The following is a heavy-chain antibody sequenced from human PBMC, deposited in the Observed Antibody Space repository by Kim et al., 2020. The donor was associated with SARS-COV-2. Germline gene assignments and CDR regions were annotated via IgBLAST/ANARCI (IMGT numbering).Heavy chain of an antibody. J-gene: IGHJ2*01. V-gene: IGHV1-2*02. Sequence: NYAQKIQGRVTMTRDTSISTAYMELRRLRADDTAVYYCARGEGPDWYFDICGRGTLVTVSS. CDR3: ARGEGPDWYFDI.